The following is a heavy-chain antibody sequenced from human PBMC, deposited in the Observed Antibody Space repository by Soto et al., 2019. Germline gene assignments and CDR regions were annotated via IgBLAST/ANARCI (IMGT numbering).Heavy chain of an antibody. J-gene: IGHJ5*02. V-gene: IGHV3-11*01. CDR3: ASLHLPWAGFAT. CDR1: GIVFSDY. Sequence: QVQLVESGGGLVKPGGSLRLSCAASGIVFSDYMSWVRQAPGKGLEWLSYISGSGRTIYSADSVKGRFTISRDNATNSMYLQTNNVRTEDPALYLCASLHLPWAGFATCGQPTLVTVSS. CDR2: ISGSGRTI. D-gene: IGHD3-16*01.